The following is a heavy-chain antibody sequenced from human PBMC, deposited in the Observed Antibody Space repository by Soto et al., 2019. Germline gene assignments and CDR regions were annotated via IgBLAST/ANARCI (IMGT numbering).Heavy chain of an antibody. CDR1: GYSISSGYY. CDR3: AREGVAAAGTDDAFDI. Sequence: SETLSLTCTVSGYSISSGYYWGWIRQPPGKGLEWIGSIYHSGSTYYNPSLKSRVTISVDTSKNQFSLKLSSVTAADTAVYYCAREGVAAAGTDDAFDIWGQGTMVTVSS. J-gene: IGHJ3*02. V-gene: IGHV4-38-2*02. CDR2: IYHSGST. D-gene: IGHD6-13*01.